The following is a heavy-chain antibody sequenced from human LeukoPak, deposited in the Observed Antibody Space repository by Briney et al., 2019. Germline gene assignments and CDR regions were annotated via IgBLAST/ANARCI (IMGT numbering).Heavy chain of an antibody. V-gene: IGHV1-18*01. CDR1: GYTFTSYG. CDR3: ATVDYDFWRFDY. D-gene: IGHD3-3*01. CDR2: ISAYNGNT. J-gene: IGHJ4*02. Sequence: GASVKVSCKASGYTFTSYGISWVRQAPGQGLEWMGWISAYNGNTNYAQKLQGRVTMTTNTSTSTAYMELRSLRSDDTAVYYCATVDYDFWRFDYWGQGTLVTVSS.